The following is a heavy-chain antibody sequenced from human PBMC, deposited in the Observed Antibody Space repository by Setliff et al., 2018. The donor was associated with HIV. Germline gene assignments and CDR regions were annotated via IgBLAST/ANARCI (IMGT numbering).Heavy chain of an antibody. D-gene: IGHD4-4*01. J-gene: IGHJ3*02. CDR2: ISSSSITT. Sequence: GGSLRLSCAASGFTFHTYTINWVRQAPGKGLEWVSYISSSSITTYYADSAKGRFIVARDNAKSTLFLQRNSLRAEDTAMYYCARTVDYKGLDTWGQGTMVTVSS. V-gene: IGHV3-48*01. CDR1: GFTFHTYT. CDR3: ARTVDYKGLDT.